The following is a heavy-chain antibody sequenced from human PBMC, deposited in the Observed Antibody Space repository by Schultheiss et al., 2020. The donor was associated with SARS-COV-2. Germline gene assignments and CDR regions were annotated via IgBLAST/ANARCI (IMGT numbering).Heavy chain of an antibody. J-gene: IGHJ4*02. D-gene: IGHD5-12*01. CDR3: TKRISGYEIDY. Sequence: GGSLRLSCAASGFTFSSYWMHWVRQAPGKGLVWVSAITSSGGSTLYADSVKGRFTISRDNSKNTLYLQMNSLRAEDTAVYYCTKRISGYEIDYWGQGTLVTVSS. V-gene: IGHV3-23*01. CDR2: ITSSGGST. CDR1: GFTFSSYW.